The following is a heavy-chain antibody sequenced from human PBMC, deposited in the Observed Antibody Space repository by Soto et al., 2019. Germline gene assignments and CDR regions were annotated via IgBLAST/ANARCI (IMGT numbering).Heavy chain of an antibody. D-gene: IGHD6-19*01. Sequence: AMDWVRQAPGKGLEWVSEISATGGTTNYADSVKGRYTISRDNSNNTLYLQLTNLRAEDTAMFYCAKASSAWYGSKNYYFDSWGQGALVTVSS. CDR1: A. V-gene: IGHV3-23*01. CDR2: ISATGGTT. J-gene: IGHJ4*02. CDR3: AKASSAWYGSKNYYFDS.